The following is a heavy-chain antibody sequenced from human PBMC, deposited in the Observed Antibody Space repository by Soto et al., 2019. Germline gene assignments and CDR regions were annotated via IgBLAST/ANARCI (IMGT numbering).Heavy chain of an antibody. Sequence: SLRLSCAASGFTFSDYYMSWIRQAPGKGLEWVSYISSSSSYTNYADSVKGRFTISRDNAKNSLYLQMNSLRAEDTAVYYCASQYYYDCSGYPHRPFFDYWGQGTLVTVSS. D-gene: IGHD3-22*01. CDR3: ASQYYYDCSGYPHRPFFDY. CDR2: ISSSSSYT. J-gene: IGHJ4*02. CDR1: GFTFSDYY. V-gene: IGHV3-11*06.